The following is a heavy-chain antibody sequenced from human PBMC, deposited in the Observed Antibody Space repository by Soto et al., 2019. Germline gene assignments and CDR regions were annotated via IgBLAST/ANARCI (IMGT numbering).Heavy chain of an antibody. CDR2: INHSGST. Sequence: QVQLQQWGAGLLKPSETLSLTCAVYGGSFSGYYWSWIRQPPGKGLEWIGEINHSGSTNYNPSLKSRVTISVDTSKNQFSLKLSSVTAADTAVYYCARAGDYGGNPLDYWGQGTLVTVSS. D-gene: IGHD4-17*01. V-gene: IGHV4-34*01. J-gene: IGHJ4*02. CDR1: GGSFSGYY. CDR3: ARAGDYGGNPLDY.